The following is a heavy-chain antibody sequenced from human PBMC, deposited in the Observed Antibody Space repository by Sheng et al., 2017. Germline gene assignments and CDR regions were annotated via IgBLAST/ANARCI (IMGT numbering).Heavy chain of an antibody. CDR1: GGSISSSTYY. V-gene: IGHV4-39*07. CDR2: IYYRGNT. Sequence: QMQLQESGPGLVKPSETLSLTCTVSGGSISSSTYYWGWIRQPPGKGLEWIGSIYYRGNTYHNPSLKSRVTISVDTSKNQFSLKLSSVTAADTAVYYCARDSSGYYTKLDYWGQGT. J-gene: IGHJ4*02. CDR3: ARDSSGYYTKLDY. D-gene: IGHD3-22*01.